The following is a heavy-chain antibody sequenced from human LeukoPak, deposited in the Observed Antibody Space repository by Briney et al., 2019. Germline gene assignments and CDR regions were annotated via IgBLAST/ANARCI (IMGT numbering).Heavy chain of an antibody. V-gene: IGHV3-7*01. CDR3: ARDRGSSGWYEFDY. CDR1: GFTSGTYW. Sequence: GGSLRLSCAASGFTSGTYWMSWVRQAPGKGLEWVANIKQDGSEKYYVDSVRGRFTISRDNATNSLYLQMNSLRAEDTAVYYGARDRGSSGWYEFDYWGQGTLVTVPS. J-gene: IGHJ4*02. CDR2: IKQDGSEK. D-gene: IGHD6-19*01.